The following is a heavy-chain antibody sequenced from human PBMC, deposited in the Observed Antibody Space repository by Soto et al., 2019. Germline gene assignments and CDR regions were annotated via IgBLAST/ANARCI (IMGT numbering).Heavy chain of an antibody. CDR2: IIPVFGTP. Sequence: QVQLVQSGAEVKKPGSSVKVSCKASGGSLSNYGISWMRQAPGQGLEWMGAIIPVFGTPNYAQKFQDRVTITADESTTTVYMEVRSLTSEDTAVYYCARGDATKIVVTTYYAMDVWGQGTTVTVSS. CDR3: ARGDATKIVVTTYYAMDV. J-gene: IGHJ6*02. D-gene: IGHD3-22*01. V-gene: IGHV1-69*12. CDR1: GGSLSNYG.